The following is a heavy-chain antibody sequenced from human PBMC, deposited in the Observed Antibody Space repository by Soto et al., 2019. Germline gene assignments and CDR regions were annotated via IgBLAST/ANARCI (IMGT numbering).Heavy chain of an antibody. D-gene: IGHD6-19*01. J-gene: IGHJ4*02. CDR3: AKRTSSGWYYFDY. V-gene: IGHV3-23*01. Sequence: VQLLDSGGGLIQPGGSLRLSCAASGFTFSTYAMSWVRQAPGKGLEWVSTIGSSSSNRYYADSVKGRFTISRDNSKNTLYLQLNSLRAEDTALYYYAKRTSSGWYYFDYWGQGTLVTVSS. CDR2: IGSSSSNR. CDR1: GFTFSTYA.